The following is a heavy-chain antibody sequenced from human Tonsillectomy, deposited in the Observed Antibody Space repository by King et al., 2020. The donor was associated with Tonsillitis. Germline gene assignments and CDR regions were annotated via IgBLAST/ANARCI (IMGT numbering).Heavy chain of an antibody. J-gene: IGHJ6*04. CDR1: GFTFSSYW. V-gene: IGHV3-7*03. CDR3: ARDAEGTGYYYGMDV. Sequence: VQLVESRGGLVQPGGSLRLSCAASGFTFSSYWMSWVRQAPGKGLEWVANIKEDGSEKYYVDSVKGRFTISRDNAKNSLYLQMNSLRAEDTDVYYCARDAEGTGYYYGMDVWGEGTTVTVSS. CDR2: IKEDGSEK.